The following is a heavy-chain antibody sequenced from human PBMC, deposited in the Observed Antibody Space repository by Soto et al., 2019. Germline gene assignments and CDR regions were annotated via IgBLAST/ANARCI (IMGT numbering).Heavy chain of an antibody. J-gene: IGHJ4*02. Sequence: GGSLRLSCAASGLTFSSYAMSWVRQAPGKGLEWVSTINSSGGSTYYADSVKGRFTISRDNSKNTLYLQMNSLRAEDTAVYYCAAPQWNFWSGYQNWGQGTLVTVSS. CDR1: GLTFSSYA. CDR2: INSSGGST. CDR3: AAPQWNFWSGYQN. D-gene: IGHD3-3*01. V-gene: IGHV3-23*01.